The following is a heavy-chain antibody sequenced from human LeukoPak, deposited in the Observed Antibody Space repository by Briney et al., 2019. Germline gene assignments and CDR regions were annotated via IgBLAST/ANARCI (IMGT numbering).Heavy chain of an antibody. J-gene: IGHJ4*02. Sequence: GGSLRLSCAASGFTFSSYGMHWVRQVPGKGLEWVAVISYDGSDKYYADSVKGRFTISRDNSKNTLYLQMNSLRAEDTAVYYCAKQYCSGGSCYSGDFFDYWGQGTLVTVSS. CDR1: GFTFSSYG. CDR3: AKQYCSGGSCYSGDFFDY. D-gene: IGHD2-15*01. V-gene: IGHV3-30*18. CDR2: ISYDGSDK.